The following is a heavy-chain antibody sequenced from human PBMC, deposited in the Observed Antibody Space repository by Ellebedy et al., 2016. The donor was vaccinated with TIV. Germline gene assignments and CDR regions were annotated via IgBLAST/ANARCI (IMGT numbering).Heavy chain of an antibody. V-gene: IGHV3-33*01. Sequence: GGSLRLXCAASGFTFSSYGMHWVRQAPGKGLEWVAIIWYDGSNKYYTDSVKGRFTISRDNSKNTLYLQIDSLRAEDTAVYYCARPDGITPLVYWGQGTLVIVSS. CDR1: GFTFSSYG. D-gene: IGHD3-16*01. J-gene: IGHJ4*02. CDR3: ARPDGITPLVY. CDR2: IWYDGSNK.